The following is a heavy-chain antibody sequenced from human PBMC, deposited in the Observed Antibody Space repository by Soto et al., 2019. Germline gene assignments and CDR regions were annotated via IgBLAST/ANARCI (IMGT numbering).Heavy chain of an antibody. J-gene: IGHJ6*02. CDR3: ARVKTVDYYGMGV. CDR2: IYSSGST. Sequence: QVQLQESGPGLVKPSETLSLTCNVSGGSMSSYFWSWIRQPAGKRLEWIGRIYSSGSTNYNPSLKSRVTMSIDTSKNQFSLKLSSVTAADTAVYFCARVKTVDYYGMGVWGQGTTVTVSS. V-gene: IGHV4-4*07. CDR1: GGSMSSYF.